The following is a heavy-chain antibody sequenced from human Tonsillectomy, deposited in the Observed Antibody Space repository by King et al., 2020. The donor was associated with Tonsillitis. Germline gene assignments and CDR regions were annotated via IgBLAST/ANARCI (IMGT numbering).Heavy chain of an antibody. J-gene: IGHJ4*02. V-gene: IGHV3-30*01. Sequence: VQLVESGGSVVQPGTSLKLSCAASGFTFNNYALFWFRQAPGQGLEWWAFISFDGGKNDYADSLKGRFTVSRDNSKNTLFLQMNSLRLEDTAVYFCARGDRTATHFDYWGRGILVTVSS. CDR3: ARGDRTATHFDY. D-gene: IGHD5-18*01. CDR1: GFTFNNYA. CDR2: ISFDGGKN.